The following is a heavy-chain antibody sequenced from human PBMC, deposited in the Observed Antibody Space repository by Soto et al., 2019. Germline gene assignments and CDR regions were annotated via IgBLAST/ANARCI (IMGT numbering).Heavy chain of an antibody. CDR2: IWYDGSNK. Sequence: GGSMRLSCAASGFTFSSYGMHWVRQAPGKGLEWVAVIWYDGSNKYYADSVKGRFTISRDNSKNTLYLQMNSLRAEDTAVYYCARDLGLGYCGSTSCFGMDVWGQGTTVTVSS. J-gene: IGHJ6*02. CDR1: GFTFSSYG. D-gene: IGHD2-2*01. V-gene: IGHV3-33*01. CDR3: ARDLGLGYCGSTSCFGMDV.